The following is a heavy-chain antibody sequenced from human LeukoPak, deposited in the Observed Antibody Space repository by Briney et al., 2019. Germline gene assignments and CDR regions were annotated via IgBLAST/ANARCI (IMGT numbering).Heavy chain of an antibody. CDR1: GFTFSSYS. Sequence: GGPLRLSCAASGFTFSSYSMNWVRQAPGKGLEWVSPMTKSCSYIYYADSVKGRFTISRDNAKNSLYLQMNSLRAEDTAVYYCAREHVVGATKVLRRSFDYWGQGTLVTVCS. CDR2: MTKSCSYI. V-gene: IGHV3-21*01. CDR3: AREHVVGATKVLRRSFDY. J-gene: IGHJ4*02. D-gene: IGHD1-26*01.